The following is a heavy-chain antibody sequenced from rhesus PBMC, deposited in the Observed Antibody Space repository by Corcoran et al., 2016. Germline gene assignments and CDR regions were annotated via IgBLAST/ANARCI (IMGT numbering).Heavy chain of an antibody. V-gene: IGHV4-76*01. CDR2: IYGSSGSK. J-gene: IGHJ6*01. CDR1: GGSISSGYD. Sequence: QVQLQESGPGVVKPSETLSLTCAVSGGSISSGYDRSSCRQPPGKGLGWIGYIYGSSGSKNAHPSLKKRVNITKDADKNQCSLKRSSVTAADTAVYYCARGRLGDYYGLDSWGQGVVVNVSS. CDR3: ARGRLGDYYGLDS. D-gene: IGHD2-39*01.